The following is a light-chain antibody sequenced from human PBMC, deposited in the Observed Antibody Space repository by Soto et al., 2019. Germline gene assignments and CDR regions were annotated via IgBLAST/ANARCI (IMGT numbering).Light chain of an antibody. J-gene: IGLJ3*02. CDR1: STDVGAYNY. CDR3: SSYAGSNNLL. V-gene: IGLV2-8*01. CDR2: EVT. Sequence: QSVLTQPPSASGSPGQSVTVSCTGTSTDVGAYNYVSWYQQHPGKAPKLIIYEVTKRPSGVPDRFSGSKSGNTASLTVSGLQADDEADYYCSSYAGSNNLLFGGGTKLTVL.